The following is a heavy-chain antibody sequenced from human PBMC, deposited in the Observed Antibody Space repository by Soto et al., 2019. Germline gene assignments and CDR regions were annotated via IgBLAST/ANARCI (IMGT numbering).Heavy chain of an antibody. J-gene: IGHJ4*02. D-gene: IGHD1-26*01. CDR3: ATXDIXXATRRLFDY. Sequence: EVQLVESGGGLVQPGGSLKLSCAASRFTFSNYWMSWVRQAPGKGLEWVANIKHDGSEKYYVDSVKGRFTISRDNAKNSLYLQMNSLRAEDTAMYYCATXDIXXATRRLFDYWGQGTLVTVSS. CDR2: IKHDGSEK. CDR1: RFTFSNYW. V-gene: IGHV3-7*05.